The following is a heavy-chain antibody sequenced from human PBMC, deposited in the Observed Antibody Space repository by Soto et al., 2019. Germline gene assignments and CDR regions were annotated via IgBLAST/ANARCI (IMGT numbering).Heavy chain of an antibody. D-gene: IGHD4-17*01. V-gene: IGHV3-7*01. CDR2: IKQDGSEK. J-gene: IGHJ4*02. CDR1: GFTFSSYW. CDR3: ARDNGDYGGLFDY. Sequence: EVQLVESGGGLVQPGGSLRLSCAASGFTFSSYWMSWVRQAPGKGLEWVANIKQDGSEKYYVDSVKGRFTISRDNAKNSLYLQMNSQRAEDTAVYYCARDNGDYGGLFDYWGQGTLVTVSS.